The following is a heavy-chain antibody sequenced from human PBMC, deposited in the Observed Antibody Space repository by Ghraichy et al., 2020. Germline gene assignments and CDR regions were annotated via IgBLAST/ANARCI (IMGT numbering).Heavy chain of an antibody. Sequence: ASVKVSCKTAGYTFSGYYMLWELQAPGQGLEWMGWINPNSGGTNYAQKFQGRVTMTRDTSISTAYKELSRLRSDDTAVYYCARLDQGAFDIWAQGTMVTVSS. CDR2: INPNSGGT. J-gene: IGHJ3*02. V-gene: IGHV1-2*02. D-gene: IGHD3/OR15-3a*01. CDR3: ARLDQGAFDI. CDR1: GYTFSGYY.